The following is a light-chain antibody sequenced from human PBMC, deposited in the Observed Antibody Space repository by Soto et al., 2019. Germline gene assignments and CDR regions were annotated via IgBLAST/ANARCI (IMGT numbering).Light chain of an antibody. CDR1: QSISSY. Sequence: DIQMTQSPSSLSASVGDRVTITCRASQSISSYLNWYQQKPGKAPKLLIYAASSLQSGVPSRFSGSGSGTDITLTISSLQPEDFATYYCQQSYSTHLTFGGGTKVEIK. V-gene: IGKV1-39*01. CDR2: AAS. CDR3: QQSYSTHLT. J-gene: IGKJ4*01.